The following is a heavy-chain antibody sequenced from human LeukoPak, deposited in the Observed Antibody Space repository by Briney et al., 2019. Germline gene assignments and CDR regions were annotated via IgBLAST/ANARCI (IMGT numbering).Heavy chain of an antibody. D-gene: IGHD2-2*01. CDR1: GGSFSGYY. J-gene: IGHJ4*02. CDR3: ARGLVRRYCSSTSCYGGRYYFDY. Sequence: SETLSLTCAVYGGSFSGYYWSWIRQPPGKGLEWIGEINHSGSTNYNPSLKSRVTISVDTSKNQFSLKLSSVTAADTAVYYCARGLVRRYCSSTSCYGGRYYFDYWGQGTLVTVSS. V-gene: IGHV4-34*01. CDR2: INHSGST.